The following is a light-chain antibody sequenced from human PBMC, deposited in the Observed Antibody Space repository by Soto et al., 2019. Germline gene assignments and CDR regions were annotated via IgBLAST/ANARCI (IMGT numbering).Light chain of an antibody. CDR1: QSVSSY. CDR3: QQRSNCPPWT. Sequence: EIVLTQSPATLSLSPGERATLSCRASQSVSSYLAWYQQKPGQAPRLLIYDASNRATGIPARFSGSGSGTDFTPTISSLEPEDFAVYYCQQRSNCPPWTFGQGTKVEIK. CDR2: DAS. J-gene: IGKJ1*01. V-gene: IGKV3-11*01.